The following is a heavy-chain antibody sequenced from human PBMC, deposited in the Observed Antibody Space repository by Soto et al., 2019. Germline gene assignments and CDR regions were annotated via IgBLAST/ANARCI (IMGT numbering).Heavy chain of an antibody. Sequence: SETVSLTCTVSGGSISSSSYYWGWIRQPPGKGLEWIGSIYYSGSTYYNPSLKSRVTISVDTSKNQFSLKLSSVTAADTAVYYCARGEYYYGSGSYYNLFDYWGQGTLVTVSS. V-gene: IGHV4-39*01. J-gene: IGHJ4*02. CDR1: GGSISSSSYY. CDR2: IYYSGST. CDR3: ARGEYYYGSGSYYNLFDY. D-gene: IGHD3-10*01.